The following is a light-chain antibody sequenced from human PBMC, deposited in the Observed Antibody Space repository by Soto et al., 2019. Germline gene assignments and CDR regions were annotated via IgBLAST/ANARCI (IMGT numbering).Light chain of an antibody. CDR2: AAS. Sequence: DIQMTQSPSSLSASVGDRVTITCRASQSISNYLNWYQQKPGKVPKLLIYAASSLKSGVPSRFSGSGSGTDFTLTISSLQPEDFATYYCQQSYSTPPWTFGQGTKVDIK. CDR3: QQSYSTPPWT. J-gene: IGKJ1*01. CDR1: QSISNY. V-gene: IGKV1-39*01.